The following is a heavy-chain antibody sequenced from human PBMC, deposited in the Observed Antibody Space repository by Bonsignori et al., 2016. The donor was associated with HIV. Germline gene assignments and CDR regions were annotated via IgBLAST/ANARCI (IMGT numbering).Heavy chain of an antibody. Sequence: WIRQPPGKALEWLAHIFSNDEKSYSTSLKSRLTISKDTSKSQVVLTMTNMDPVDTATYYCARDGGDCGGDCYFYFDYWGQGTLVTVSS. CDR3: ARDGGDCGGDCYFYFDY. J-gene: IGHJ4*02. D-gene: IGHD2-21*01. V-gene: IGHV2-26*02. CDR2: IFSNDEK.